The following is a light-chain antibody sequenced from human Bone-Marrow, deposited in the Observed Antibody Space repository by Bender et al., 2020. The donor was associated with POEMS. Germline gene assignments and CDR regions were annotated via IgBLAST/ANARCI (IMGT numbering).Light chain of an antibody. J-gene: IGLJ1*01. Sequence: QSVLTQPPSVSGTPGQRVTISCSGSGSNIGGYPVNWYQQLPGTAPRLLIYTNNERPSGVSHRFSGAKSGYTASLTISGLQTEDEADYFCCSYRTASTYVFGTGTKVTVL. CDR3: CSYRTASTYV. CDR2: TNN. CDR1: GSNIGGYP. V-gene: IGLV1-44*01.